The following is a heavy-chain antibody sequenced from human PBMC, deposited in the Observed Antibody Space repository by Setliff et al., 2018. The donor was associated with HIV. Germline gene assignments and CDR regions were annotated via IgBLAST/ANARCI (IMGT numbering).Heavy chain of an antibody. Sequence: LRLSCAGSGFTFSSYWMSWVRQAPGKGLEWVANINQDGSVEGYVDSVKGRFTISRDNAKSSLYLHINSLRAEDMAVYYCVGGFYAGYWGQGTLVTVSS. CDR2: INQDGSVE. CDR3: VGGFYAGY. J-gene: IGHJ4*02. D-gene: IGHD5-12*01. V-gene: IGHV3-7*01. CDR1: GFTFSSYW.